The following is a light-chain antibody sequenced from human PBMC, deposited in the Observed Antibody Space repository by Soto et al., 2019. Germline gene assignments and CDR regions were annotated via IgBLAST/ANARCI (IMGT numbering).Light chain of an antibody. CDR2: AAY. Sequence: DIQMTQSPTSLSASVGDRVTITCRASQSVSGSLNWFQHKPGKAPKLLIYAAYSLQSGVPSRFTGSGFGTDFALTIRSLQPEDFATYYCKQSYSTPITFGQGTRLEIK. V-gene: IGKV1-39*01. CDR1: QSVSGS. CDR3: KQSYSTPIT. J-gene: IGKJ5*01.